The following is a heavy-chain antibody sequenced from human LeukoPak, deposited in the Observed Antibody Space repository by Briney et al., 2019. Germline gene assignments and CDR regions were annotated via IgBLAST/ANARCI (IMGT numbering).Heavy chain of an antibody. V-gene: IGHV4-59*12. CDR3: AREGGGSGSYYSY. CDR2: IYYSGST. Sequence: SETLSLTCTVSGGSISSYYWSWIRQPPGKGLEWIGYIYYSGSTNYNPSLKSRVTISVDTSKNQFSLKLSSVTAADTAVYYCAREGGGSGSYYSYWGQGTLVTVSS. CDR1: GGSISSYY. D-gene: IGHD3-10*01. J-gene: IGHJ4*02.